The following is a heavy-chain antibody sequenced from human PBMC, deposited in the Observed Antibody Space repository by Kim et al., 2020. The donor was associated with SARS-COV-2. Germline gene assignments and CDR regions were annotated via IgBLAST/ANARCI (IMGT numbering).Heavy chain of an antibody. J-gene: IGHJ4*02. CDR1: GFIFGDFA. D-gene: IGHD6-25*01. Sequence: GGSLRLSCAASGFIFGDFAMHWVREVAGKGLEWVALISANGANTYYVDSVKGRFIISRDNNKNSLFLQMSGLKSEDTALYYCARGSRPDGYRAEDWGQGTLVTVSS. CDR2: ISANGANT. CDR3: ARGSRPDGYRAED. V-gene: IGHV3-43*02.